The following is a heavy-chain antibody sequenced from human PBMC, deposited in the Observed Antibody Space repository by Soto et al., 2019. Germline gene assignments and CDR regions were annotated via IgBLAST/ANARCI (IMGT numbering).Heavy chain of an antibody. CDR3: ARLSAYSSGWYCDY. D-gene: IGHD6-19*01. Sequence: SETLSLTCTVSGGSISSYYWSWIRQPPGKGLEWIGYIYYSGSTNYNPSLKSRVTISVDTSKNQFSLKLSSVTAADTAVYYCARLSAYSSGWYCDYWGQGTLVTVS. CDR2: IYYSGST. V-gene: IGHV4-59*08. CDR1: GGSISSYY. J-gene: IGHJ4*02.